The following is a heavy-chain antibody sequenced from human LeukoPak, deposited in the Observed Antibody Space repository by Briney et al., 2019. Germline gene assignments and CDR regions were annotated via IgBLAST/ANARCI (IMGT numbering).Heavy chain of an antibody. J-gene: IGHJ4*02. D-gene: IGHD3-22*01. Sequence: GGSLRLSRAASGFTFDDYGMSWVRQAPGKGLEWVSGINRNGGSTGYADSVKGRFTISRDNAKNSLYLQMNSLRAEDTALYYCARDSTANYYDSSGPRMDVDYWGQGTLVTVSS. CDR3: ARDSTANYYDSSGPRMDVDY. CDR1: GFTFDDYG. CDR2: INRNGGST. V-gene: IGHV3-20*04.